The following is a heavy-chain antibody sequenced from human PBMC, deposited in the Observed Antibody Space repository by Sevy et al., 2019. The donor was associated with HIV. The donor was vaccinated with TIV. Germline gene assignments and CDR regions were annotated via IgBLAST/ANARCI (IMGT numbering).Heavy chain of an antibody. Sequence: GGSLRLSCVVSGFTFSSFEMNWVRQAPGKGLEWVSWISSSGSAMYHADSVKGRFSISRDNAKNSLFLLMDSLRAEDTAVYYCARSKGYYDSSRHWYFDLWGRGTLVTVSS. CDR2: ISSSGSAM. CDR3: ARSKGYYDSSRHWYFDL. J-gene: IGHJ2*01. V-gene: IGHV3-48*03. D-gene: IGHD3-22*01. CDR1: GFTFSSFE.